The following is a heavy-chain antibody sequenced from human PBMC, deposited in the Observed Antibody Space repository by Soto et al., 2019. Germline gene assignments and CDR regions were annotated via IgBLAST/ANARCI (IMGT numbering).Heavy chain of an antibody. Sequence: PGGSLRLSCAASGFTFSTYSMNWVRQAPGKGLEWVSSIGSSSRYIYYADSVKGRFTISRDNAKNSLYLQMNSLRADDTAVYYCARARTGIRFLEWLPDYWGQGTLVTVSS. D-gene: IGHD3-3*01. V-gene: IGHV3-21*01. CDR1: GFTFSTYS. CDR2: IGSSSRYI. J-gene: IGHJ4*02. CDR3: ARARTGIRFLEWLPDY.